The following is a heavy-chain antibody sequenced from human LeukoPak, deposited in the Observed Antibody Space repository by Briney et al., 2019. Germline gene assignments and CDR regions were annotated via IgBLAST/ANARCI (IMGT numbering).Heavy chain of an antibody. V-gene: IGHV3-73*01. J-gene: IGHJ6*03. CDR3: TRQDTAMVGHYYYYYMDV. D-gene: IGHD5-18*01. CDR1: GFTFSGSA. Sequence: GGSLRFSCAASGFTFSGSAMHWVRQAPGKGLEWFGRIRRKANSYATAYAASVKGRFTISRDDSKNTAYLQMNSLKTEDTAVYYCTRQDTAMVGHYYYYYMDVWGKGTTVTVSS. CDR2: IRRKANSYAT.